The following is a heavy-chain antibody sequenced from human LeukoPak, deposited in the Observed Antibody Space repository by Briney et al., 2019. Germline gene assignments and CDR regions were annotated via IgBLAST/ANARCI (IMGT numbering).Heavy chain of an antibody. CDR3: TRPDWATGSYDGF. V-gene: IGHV3-74*03. Sequence: PGGSLRLSCTASGFTFSNYWMHWVRQAPGKGLMWVSRIKSDGTSTTYADSVKGRFTISRDNAKNTLFLQMTGLRVEDTAMYYCTRPDWATGSYDGFWGQGTRVTVSS. D-gene: IGHD1-26*01. CDR1: GFTFSNYW. J-gene: IGHJ4*02. CDR2: IKSDGTST.